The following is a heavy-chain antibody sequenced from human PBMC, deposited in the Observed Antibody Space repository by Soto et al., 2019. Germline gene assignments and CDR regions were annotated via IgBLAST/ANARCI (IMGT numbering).Heavy chain of an antibody. D-gene: IGHD2-2*01. J-gene: IGHJ6*02. V-gene: IGHV1-18*01. CDR3: ARGTDILVVPAAIHYYYYGMDV. Sequence: QVQLVQSGAEVKKPGASVKVSCKASGYTFTSYGISWVRQAPAQGLEWMGWISAYNGNTNYAQKLQGRVTMTTDTSTSTAYMELRSLRSDDTAVYYCARGTDILVVPAAIHYYYYGMDVWGQGTTVTVSS. CDR1: GYTFTSYG. CDR2: ISAYNGNT.